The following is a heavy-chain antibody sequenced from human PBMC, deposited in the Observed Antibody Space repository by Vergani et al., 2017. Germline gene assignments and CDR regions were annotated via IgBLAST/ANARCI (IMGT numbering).Heavy chain of an antibody. D-gene: IGHD6-13*01. V-gene: IGHV4-39*07. CDR2: IYYSGST. J-gene: IGHJ2*01. CDR1: GGSISSSSYY. Sequence: QVQLQESGPGLVKPSETLSLTCTVSGGSISSSSYYWGWIRQPPGKGLEWIGSIYYSGSTYYNPSLKSRVTISVDTSKNQFSLKLSSVTAADTAVYYCARVENYSSSWYSEYGYFALWGRGTLVTVSS. CDR3: ARVENYSSSWYSEYGYFAL.